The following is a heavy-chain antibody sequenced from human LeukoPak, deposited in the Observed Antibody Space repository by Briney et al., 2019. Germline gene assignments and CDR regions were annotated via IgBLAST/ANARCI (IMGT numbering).Heavy chain of an antibody. CDR1: GGTFSSYA. V-gene: IGHV1-69*06. CDR3: ARTTSSSWTNYYYYYMDV. D-gene: IGHD6-13*01. Sequence: SVKVSCKASGGTFSSYAISWVRQAPGQGLEWMGGIIPIFGTANYAQKFQGRVTITADKSTSTAYMELSSLRSEDTAVYYCARTTSSSWTNYYYYYMDVWGKGTTVTISS. CDR2: IIPIFGTA. J-gene: IGHJ6*03.